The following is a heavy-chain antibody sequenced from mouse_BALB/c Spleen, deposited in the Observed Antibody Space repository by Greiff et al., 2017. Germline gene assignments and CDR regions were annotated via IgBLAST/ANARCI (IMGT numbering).Heavy chain of an antibody. CDR1: GFTFSSYA. J-gene: IGHJ4*01. CDR3: ARGPLFYGGAMDY. CDR2: ISSGGST. D-gene: IGHD1-1*01. V-gene: IGHV5-6-5*01. Sequence: EVHLVESGGGLVKPGGSLKLSCAASGFTFSSYAMSWVRQTPEKRLEWVASISSGGSTYYPDSVKGRFTISRDNARNILYLQMSSLRSEDTAMYYCARGPLFYGGAMDYWGQGTSVTVSS.